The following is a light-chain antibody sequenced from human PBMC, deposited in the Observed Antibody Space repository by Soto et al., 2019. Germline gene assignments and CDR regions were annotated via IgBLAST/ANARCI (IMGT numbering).Light chain of an antibody. CDR2: GAS. Sequence: EIVMTQSPATLSVSPGERATLSCRASQSVSSNLAWYQQKPGQAPRLLIYGASTRATGIPARFSGSGSGTEFTLPISSLQSEDFAVYYCQQYNNWPLTWTFGQGTKVDI. V-gene: IGKV3-15*01. J-gene: IGKJ1*01. CDR1: QSVSSN. CDR3: QQYNNWPLTWT.